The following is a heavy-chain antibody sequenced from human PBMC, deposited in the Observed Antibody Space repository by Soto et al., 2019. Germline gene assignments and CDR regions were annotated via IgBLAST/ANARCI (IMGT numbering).Heavy chain of an antibody. CDR3: AKDGAPSQWFMDV. J-gene: IGHJ6*02. Sequence: VSLEECGGGVVQPGRSQRLSCVASGFIFSGSAMHWVRQAPGKGLEWVAVISFDGGDEHYADSVKGRFTISRDNSKNTLHLQMNSLRAEDTAVYYCAKDGAPSQWFMDVWGQGTTVTVSS. CDR2: ISFDGGDE. V-gene: IGHV3-30-3*01. CDR1: GFIFSGSA. D-gene: IGHD3-22*01.